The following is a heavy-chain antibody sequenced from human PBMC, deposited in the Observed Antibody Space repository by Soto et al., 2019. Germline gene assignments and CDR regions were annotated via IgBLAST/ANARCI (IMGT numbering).Heavy chain of an antibody. D-gene: IGHD3-9*01. Sequence: GESLRLSCAPSGFPFSTYSMHWVRQAPGQGLEWVSYISGSSSTIYYAESVKGRFTISRDNAKNSLYLQMNSLRADDTAVYYCARVGPGDFDWLLYPLPTNYYYYGMDVWGQGT. CDR2: ISGSSSTI. V-gene: IGHV3-48*01. CDR1: GFPFSTYS. CDR3: ARVGPGDFDWLLYPLPTNYYYYGMDV. J-gene: IGHJ6*02.